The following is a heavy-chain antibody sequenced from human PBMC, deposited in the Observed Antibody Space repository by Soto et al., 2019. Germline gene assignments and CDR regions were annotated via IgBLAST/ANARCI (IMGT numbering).Heavy chain of an antibody. D-gene: IGHD6-13*01. CDR3: AKGHQQLFDY. J-gene: IGHJ4*02. CDR2: ISYDGSNK. Sequence: PGGSLRLSCAAPGFTFSSYGMHWVRQAPGKGLEWVAVISYDGSNKYYADSVKGRFTISRDNSKNTLYLQMNSLRAEDTAVYYCAKGHQQLFDYWGQGTLVT. V-gene: IGHV3-30*18. CDR1: GFTFSSYG.